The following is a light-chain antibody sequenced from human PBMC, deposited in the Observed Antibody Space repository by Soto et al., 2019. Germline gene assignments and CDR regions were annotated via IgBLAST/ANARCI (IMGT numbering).Light chain of an antibody. CDR1: QSVSSSY. Sequence: EIVLTQSPGTLSLSPGERATLSCRASQSVSSSYLAWYQQKPGQAPRLLINGASSRATGIPDRFSGGGAGTDFTLTISRLEPEDFAVSYCQQYDTSPPSTFGQGTRLEIK. CDR2: GAS. V-gene: IGKV3-20*01. J-gene: IGKJ5*01. CDR3: QQYDTSPPST.